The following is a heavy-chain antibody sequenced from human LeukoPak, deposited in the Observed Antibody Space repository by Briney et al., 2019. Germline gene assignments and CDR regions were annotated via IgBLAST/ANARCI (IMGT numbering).Heavy chain of an antibody. D-gene: IGHD3-16*01. Sequence: PSETLSLTCTVSGGSIRSYYWSWIRQPPGKGLEWIGYIYYSGSTNYNPSLKSRVSISVDTSKNQFSLKLISVTAADTAVYYCARHRPGERRFDPWGQGTLVTVSS. CDR3: ARHRPGERRFDP. J-gene: IGHJ5*02. V-gene: IGHV4-59*08. CDR1: GGSIRSYY. CDR2: IYYSGST.